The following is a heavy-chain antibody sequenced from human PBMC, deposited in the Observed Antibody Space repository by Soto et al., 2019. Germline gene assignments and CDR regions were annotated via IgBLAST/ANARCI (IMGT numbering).Heavy chain of an antibody. CDR3: AHTRAPKIFPP. CDR1: GFSLITSGVG. D-gene: IGHD3-3*01. CDR2: IYWDDDT. Sequence: QITLKEAGPTLVKPTQTLTLTCSFSGFSLITSGVGVGWIRQPPGKALEWLALIYWDDDTGYSTSLRNRLTTTKDTSRNQVVLKMTNVDPADTATYTCAHTRAPKIFPPWGQGPLVTVSS. J-gene: IGHJ5*02. V-gene: IGHV2-5*02.